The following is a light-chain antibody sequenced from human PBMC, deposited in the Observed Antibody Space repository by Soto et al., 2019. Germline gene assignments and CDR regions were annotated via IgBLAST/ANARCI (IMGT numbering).Light chain of an antibody. Sequence: DIQMTQSPSSLSASIGDRVTITCRASQRISSYLNWYQQKPGKAPKLLIYAASSLQSGVPSRFSGSGSGTDFTLTISSLQPEDFATYYCQQSYSSMWTFGQGTKVDIK. CDR2: AAS. J-gene: IGKJ1*01. CDR3: QQSYSSMWT. CDR1: QRISSY. V-gene: IGKV1-39*01.